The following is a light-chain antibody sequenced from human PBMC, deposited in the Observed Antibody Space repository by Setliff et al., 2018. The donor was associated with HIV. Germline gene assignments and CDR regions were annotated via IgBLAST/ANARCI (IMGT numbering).Light chain of an antibody. CDR2: DVS. J-gene: IGLJ1*01. V-gene: IGLV2-14*03. CDR3: SSYTSSITSV. CDR1: SSDVGGYNY. Sequence: QSALAQPASVSGSPGQSITISCTGTSSDVGGYNYASWYQQHPGKAPKLMIYDVSNRPSGVSNRFSGSKSGNTASLTISGLQAEDEADYYCSSYTSSITSVFGTGTKVTVL.